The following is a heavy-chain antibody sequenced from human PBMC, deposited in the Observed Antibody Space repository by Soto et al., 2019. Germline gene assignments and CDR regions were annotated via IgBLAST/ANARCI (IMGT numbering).Heavy chain of an antibody. V-gene: IGHV3-74*01. D-gene: IGHD6-19*01. J-gene: IGHJ4*02. CDR1: EFSFSNSW. Sequence: EVQLVESGGDLVHPGGSLRLSCAASEFSFSNSWMHWVRQAPGRGLVGVSRINIDGSSTDYADSVKGRFTISRDNAKNTLYLQMNSLRVEDTAVYYCARGNIAVAVRGLFDYWGQGTLVTVSS. CDR3: ARGNIAVAVRGLFDY. CDR2: INIDGSST.